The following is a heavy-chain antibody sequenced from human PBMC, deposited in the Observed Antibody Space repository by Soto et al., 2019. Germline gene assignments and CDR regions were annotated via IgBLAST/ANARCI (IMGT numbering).Heavy chain of an antibody. D-gene: IGHD6-6*01. Sequence: PGESLKISCKGSGYSFTSYWIGWVRQMPGKGLEWMGIIYPGDSDTRYSPSFQGQVTISADKSISTAYLQWSSLKASDTAMYYCARARGSSSEGYYYYGMDVWGQGTTVTVSS. CDR3: ARARGSSSEGYYYYGMDV. V-gene: IGHV5-51*01. CDR1: GYSFTSYW. CDR2: IYPGDSDT. J-gene: IGHJ6*02.